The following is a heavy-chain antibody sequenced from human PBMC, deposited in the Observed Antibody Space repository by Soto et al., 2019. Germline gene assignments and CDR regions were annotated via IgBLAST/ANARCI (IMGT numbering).Heavy chain of an antibody. J-gene: IGHJ4*02. CDR1: GFTFSTDT. CDR3: ARFFGSGFDY. D-gene: IGHD6-19*01. V-gene: IGHV3-48*02. Sequence: EVQLVESGGGLVQPGGSLRLSCVASGFTFSTDTMNWVRQAPGKGLEWVSHISTSGATRYYADSVKGRFTISRDNAKTSLYLQMDSLRNEDTAVYYCARFFGSGFDYWGQGTLVTVSS. CDR2: ISTSGATR.